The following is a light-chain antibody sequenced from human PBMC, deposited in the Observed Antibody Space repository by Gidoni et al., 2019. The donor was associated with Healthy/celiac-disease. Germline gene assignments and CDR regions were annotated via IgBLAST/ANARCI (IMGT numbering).Light chain of an antibody. CDR1: SSDVGGYNY. Sequence: QSPLPQPAPGSGSPGQSITISCTGTSSDVGGYNYVSWYQPHPGKAPKLMIYDVSNRPSGVSNRFSGSKSGNTASLTISGLQAEDEADYYCSSYTSSSSRVFGGGTKLTVL. J-gene: IGLJ2*01. V-gene: IGLV2-14*01. CDR3: SSYTSSSSRV. CDR2: DVS.